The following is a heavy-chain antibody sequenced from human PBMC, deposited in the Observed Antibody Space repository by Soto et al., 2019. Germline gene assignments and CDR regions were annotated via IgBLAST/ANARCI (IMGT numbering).Heavy chain of an antibody. CDR2: IRANGGSI. J-gene: IGHJ3*02. CDR3: ARHTLRDAIDI. CDR1: GFDFRSYE. V-gene: IGHV3-48*03. D-gene: IGHD2-15*01. Sequence: HPEGSLRLSCVASGFDFRSYEMNWVRQAPGKGLEWVSNIRANGGSIYYADSVKGRVSVSRDNAKNSELLEMNSLRVDDTAVYYCARHTLRDAIDIWGQGTMVTVSS.